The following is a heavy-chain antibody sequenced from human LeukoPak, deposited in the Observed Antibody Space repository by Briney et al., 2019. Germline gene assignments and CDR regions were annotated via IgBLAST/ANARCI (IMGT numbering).Heavy chain of an antibody. CDR3: ARVLSRMITFGGFIVSRY. CDR2: MNPNSGNT. D-gene: IGHD3-16*02. CDR1: GYTFTSYD. V-gene: IGHV1-8*01. Sequence: ASVKVSCKASGYTFTSYDINWVRQATGQGLEWMGWMNPNSGNTGYAQKFQSRVTMTRNTSISTAYMELSSLRSEDTAVYYCARVLSRMITFGGFIVSRYWGQGTLVTVSS. J-gene: IGHJ4*02.